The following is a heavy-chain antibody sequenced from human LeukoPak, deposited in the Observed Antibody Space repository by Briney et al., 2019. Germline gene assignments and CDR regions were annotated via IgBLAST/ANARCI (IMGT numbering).Heavy chain of an antibody. CDR3: ARDIVVVPAAHSWGAFDI. J-gene: IGHJ3*02. D-gene: IGHD2-2*01. V-gene: IGHV3-23*01. Sequence: GGSLRLSCAASGFTLSSYAMSWVRQAPGKGLEWVSTISGSGGGTYYADSLKGRFTISRDNSKNTLYLQVNSLRAEDTAVYYCARDIVVVPAAHSWGAFDIWGQGTMVTVSS. CDR1: GFTLSSYA. CDR2: ISGSGGGT.